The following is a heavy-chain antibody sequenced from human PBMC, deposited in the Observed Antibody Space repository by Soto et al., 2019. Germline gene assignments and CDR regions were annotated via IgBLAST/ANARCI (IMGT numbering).Heavy chain of an antibody. J-gene: IGHJ4*02. CDR3: GRGRSGPIVVFY. Sequence: EASVKVSCKASGYTFTGHYIHWVRQAPEQGPEWMGEIGPESGATRYAQKFQGRVTMTMDMSITTVYMELSNLSPDDTAVYYCGRGRSGPIVVFYLGQGTPVTVSS. CDR1: GYTFTGHY. CDR2: IGPESGAT. V-gene: IGHV1-2*02. D-gene: IGHD6-19*01.